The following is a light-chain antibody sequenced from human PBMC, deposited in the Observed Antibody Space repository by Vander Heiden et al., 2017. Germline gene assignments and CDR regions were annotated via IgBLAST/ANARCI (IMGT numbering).Light chain of an antibody. CDR3: QSYDHINVV. Sequence: NLMLTQPQSASASPGKTVTISCTGSSGRIASNYVQWYQQRPGSAPTTVIYDNFQRPSGVPDRFSASIDSSSNSASLTISGLKTEDEAHYYCQSYDHINVVFGGGTKLTVL. J-gene: IGLJ2*01. V-gene: IGLV6-57*02. CDR1: SGRIASNY. CDR2: DNF.